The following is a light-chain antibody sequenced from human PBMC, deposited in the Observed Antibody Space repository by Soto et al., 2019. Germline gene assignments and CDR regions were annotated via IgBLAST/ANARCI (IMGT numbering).Light chain of an antibody. V-gene: IGKV3-11*01. CDR1: QSVSSY. CDR3: QQRSNWPHT. Sequence: VLTQSAATLSVSPGERVTLSCRASQSVSSYLAWYQHKPGQAPRLLIYDASNRATGIPARFSGSGSGTDFTLTISSLEPEDFAVYYCQQRSNWPHTFGQGTRLEIK. CDR2: DAS. J-gene: IGKJ5*01.